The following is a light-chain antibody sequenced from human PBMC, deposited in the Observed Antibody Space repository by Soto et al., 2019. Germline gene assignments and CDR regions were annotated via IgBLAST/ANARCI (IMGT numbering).Light chain of an antibody. CDR3: LQHNSYPWT. CDR2: DVS. CDR1: QSITTW. V-gene: IGKV1-5*01. Sequence: IPMTQAPSTVSAYVGDSVTITCRASQSITTWLAWYQQRPGKAPKLLIYDVSSLQSGVPSRFSGSGSGTEFTLTISSLQPEDFATYYCLQHNSYPWTFGQGTKVDIK. J-gene: IGKJ1*01.